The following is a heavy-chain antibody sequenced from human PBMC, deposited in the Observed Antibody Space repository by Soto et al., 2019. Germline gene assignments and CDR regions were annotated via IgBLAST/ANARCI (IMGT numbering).Heavy chain of an antibody. D-gene: IGHD6-13*01. J-gene: IGHJ5*02. CDR2: INSDGIST. CDR1: GFTFRSYS. Sequence: GGSLRLSCAASGFTFRSYSMSWVRQTPEKGLEWVSRINSDGISTSYADSVKGRFTISRDNAKNTLYLQMNSLRAEDTAVYYCARHPERIAEIGWFDPWGQGTLVTVSS. V-gene: IGHV3-74*01. CDR3: ARHPERIAEIGWFDP.